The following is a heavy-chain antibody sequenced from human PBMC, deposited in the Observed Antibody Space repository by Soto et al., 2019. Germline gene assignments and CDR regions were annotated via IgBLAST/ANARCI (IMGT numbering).Heavy chain of an antibody. D-gene: IGHD2-2*02. J-gene: IGHJ4*02. CDR1: GYTFTTYA. Sequence: QVQLVQSGAEVKKPGASVKVSCKASGYTFTTYAMHWVRQAPGQRLEWMGWINAGNGNTKYSQKFQGRVTITRDTAASTAYMDRSGMRSEDTAVYYCARDKGYCSSTSCYNPLLAYWGQGTLVTVSS. V-gene: IGHV1-3*01. CDR2: INAGNGNT. CDR3: ARDKGYCSSTSCYNPLLAY.